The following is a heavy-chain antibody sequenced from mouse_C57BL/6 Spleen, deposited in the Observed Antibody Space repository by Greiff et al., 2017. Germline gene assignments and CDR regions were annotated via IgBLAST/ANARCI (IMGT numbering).Heavy chain of an antibody. CDR3: ARRDDYVLFAY. J-gene: IGHJ3*01. D-gene: IGHD2-4*01. V-gene: IGHV1-18*01. CDR2: INPNNGGT. CDR1: GYTFTDYN. Sequence: VQLKQSGPELVKPGASVKIPCKASGYTFTDYNMDWVKQSHGKSLEWIGDINPNNGGTIYNQKFKGKATLTVDKSSSTAYMELRSLTSEDTAVYYCARRDDYVLFAYWGQGTLVTVSA.